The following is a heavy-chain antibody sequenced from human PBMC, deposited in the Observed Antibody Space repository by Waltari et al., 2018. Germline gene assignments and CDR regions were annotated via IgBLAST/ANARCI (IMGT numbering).Heavy chain of an antibody. CDR1: GFSFVHYA. J-gene: IGHJ6*02. CDR2: ISWNSGNI. Sequence: EVQLVESGGGLLQTARSLRLSCASSGFSFVHYAMHWVRQVPGKGLEWVSGISWNSGNIHYADSVKGRFTISRDNAKNSLYLQVNSLRAEDTALYYCAKDRGEANYYGMDVWGQGTTVTVSS. CDR3: AKDRGEANYYGMDV. D-gene: IGHD3-16*01. V-gene: IGHV3-9*01.